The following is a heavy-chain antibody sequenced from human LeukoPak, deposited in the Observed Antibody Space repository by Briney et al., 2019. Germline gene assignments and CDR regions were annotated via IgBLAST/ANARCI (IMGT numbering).Heavy chain of an antibody. Sequence: SRGALRLSCAASVFTFSRYWMHWVRQAPGKGLVWVSRISTDGSSTNSADSVKGRFTISRDNAKNTLYLQMNSLRAEDTAVYYCVREYSSSSGRAFDIWGQGTMVTVSP. V-gene: IGHV3-74*01. J-gene: IGHJ3*02. CDR1: VFTFSRYW. CDR3: VREYSSSSGRAFDI. D-gene: IGHD6-6*01. CDR2: ISTDGSST.